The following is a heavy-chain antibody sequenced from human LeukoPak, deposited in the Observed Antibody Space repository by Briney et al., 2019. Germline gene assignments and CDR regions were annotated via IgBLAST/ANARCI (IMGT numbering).Heavy chain of an antibody. V-gene: IGHV3-15*01. CDR1: GFTFSNYG. Sequence: GGSLRLSCVASGFTFSNYGMHWVRQAPGKGLEWVGRIKSKTDGGTREYAAPVKGRFTISRDESKKTLYLQMNSLKTEDTAVYYCTTEINYYYYMDVWGKGTTVTISS. CDR3: TTEINYYYYMDV. J-gene: IGHJ6*03. CDR2: IKSKTDGGTR.